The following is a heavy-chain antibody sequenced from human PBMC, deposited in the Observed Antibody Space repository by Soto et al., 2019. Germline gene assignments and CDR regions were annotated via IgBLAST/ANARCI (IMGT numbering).Heavy chain of an antibody. CDR1: GGPISSGGYS. D-gene: IGHD3-9*01. J-gene: IGHJ3*02. V-gene: IGHV4-30-2*01. CDR2: IYHGGGT. CDR3: ARTQWDYDVLTGRLWGAFDI. Sequence: SETLSLTCAVSGGPISSGGYSWSWIRLPPGKGLEWIGNIYHGGGTYYNPSLKSRVTISIDKSKNQFSLRLTSVTAADTAVYYCARTQWDYDVLTGRLWGAFDIWGPGTMVTVSS.